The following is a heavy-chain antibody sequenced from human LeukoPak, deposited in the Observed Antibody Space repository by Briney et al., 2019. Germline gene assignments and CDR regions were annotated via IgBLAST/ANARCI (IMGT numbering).Heavy chain of an antibody. V-gene: IGHV4-34*01. Sequence: SETLSLTCAVYIDSFTNYYWSWIRQPPGKGLEWIGEINHSGSTNYNPSLKSRVTISVDTSKNQFSLKLSSVTAADTAVYYCARITVTTCLDYWGQGTLVTVSS. D-gene: IGHD4-17*01. CDR1: IDSFTNYY. CDR3: ARITVTTCLDY. J-gene: IGHJ4*02. CDR2: INHSGST.